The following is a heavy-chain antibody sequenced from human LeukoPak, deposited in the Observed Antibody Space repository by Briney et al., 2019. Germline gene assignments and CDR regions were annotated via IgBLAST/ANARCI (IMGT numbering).Heavy chain of an antibody. CDR2: ISSSSSYI. V-gene: IGHV3-21*01. J-gene: IGHJ4*02. CDR1: VFTFSSYS. Sequence: GGSLRLSCAASVFTFSSYSMNWVRQAPGKGLEWVSSISSSSSYIYYADSVKGRFTISRDNAKNSLYLQMNSLRAEDTAVYYCARDAPSGSYYRAADYWGQGTLVTVSS. CDR3: ARDAPSGSYYRAADY. D-gene: IGHD1-26*01.